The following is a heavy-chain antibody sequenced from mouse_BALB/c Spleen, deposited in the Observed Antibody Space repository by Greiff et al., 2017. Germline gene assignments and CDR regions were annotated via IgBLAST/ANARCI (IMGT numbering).Heavy chain of an antibody. D-gene: IGHD2-4*01. J-gene: IGHJ3*01. CDR2: IWAGGST. Sequence: VQGVESGPGLVAPSQSLSITCTVSGFSLTSYGVHWVRQPPGKGLEWLGVIWAGGSTNYNSALMSRLSISKDNSKSQVFLKMNSLQTDDTAMYYCAREGGLRGFAYWGQGTLVTVSA. V-gene: IGHV2-9*02. CDR3: AREGGLRGFAY. CDR1: GFSLTSYG.